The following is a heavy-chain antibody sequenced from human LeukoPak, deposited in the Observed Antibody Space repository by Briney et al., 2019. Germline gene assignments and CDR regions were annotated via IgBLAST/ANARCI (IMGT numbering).Heavy chain of an antibody. CDR3: ARDIGGYSGSFDY. J-gene: IGHJ4*02. CDR2: IYYSGNT. D-gene: IGHD3-22*01. CDR1: GGSISNYY. V-gene: IGHV4-59*01. Sequence: SETLSLTCAVSGGSISNYYWGWIRQPPGKGLKWIGYIYYSGNTNYNPSLKSRVTISVDTSKNQFSLKLSSVTAADTAVYYCARDIGGYSGSFDYWGQGTLVTVSS.